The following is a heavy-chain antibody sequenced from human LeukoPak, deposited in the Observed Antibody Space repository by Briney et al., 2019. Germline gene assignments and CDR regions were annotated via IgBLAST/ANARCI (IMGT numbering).Heavy chain of an antibody. CDR1: GFTFSDYW. Sequence: GGSLRLSCAASGFTFSDYWMTWVRQASGKRLEWVANIKKDGSEKYYVDSVKGRFTISRDSAKKSLYLQMNSLIAEDTAVYYCARGLFYYDGSAAHYYFDYWGQGTLVTVSS. J-gene: IGHJ4*02. D-gene: IGHD3-22*01. V-gene: IGHV3-7*01. CDR2: IKKDGSEK. CDR3: ARGLFYYDGSAAHYYFDY.